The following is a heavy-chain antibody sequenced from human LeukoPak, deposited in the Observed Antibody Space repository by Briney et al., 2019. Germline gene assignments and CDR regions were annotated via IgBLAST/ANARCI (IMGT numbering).Heavy chain of an antibody. V-gene: IGHV3-33*06. CDR3: AKDGGPAHLDAFDI. J-gene: IGHJ3*02. D-gene: IGHD4-23*01. Sequence: GGSLRLSCAASGFTFSSYGMHWVRQAPGKGLEGVAVIWYDGSNKYYADSVKGRFTISRDNSKNTLYLQMNSLRAEDTAVYYCAKDGGPAHLDAFDIWGQGTMVTVSS. CDR2: IWYDGSNK. CDR1: GFTFSSYG.